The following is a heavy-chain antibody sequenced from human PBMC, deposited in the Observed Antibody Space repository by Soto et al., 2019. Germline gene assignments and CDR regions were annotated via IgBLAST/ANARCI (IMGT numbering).Heavy chain of an antibody. CDR2: ISYSGRT. V-gene: IGHV4-31*03. CDR3: ARAWGYGDLALYY. D-gene: IGHD3-16*01. Sequence: QVQLQESGPGLVKPSQTLSLTCTVSGGSISSGNSYWSWIRQHPGKGLEWIGYISYSGRTYYNPSLTSRVIISADSSKNRFSLKLSSVTAADTAVYYCARAWGYGDLALYYWGQGTLVTVSS. J-gene: IGHJ4*02. CDR1: GGSISSGNSY.